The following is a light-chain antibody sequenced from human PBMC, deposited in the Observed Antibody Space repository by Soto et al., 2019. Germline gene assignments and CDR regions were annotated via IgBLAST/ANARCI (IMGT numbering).Light chain of an antibody. V-gene: IGLV3-21*02. CDR3: QVWDSSSDHYV. Sequence: SYELTQSPSVSVAPGQTATVTCGGRNIGSKSVHWYQQKPGQAPVLVVYDDCDRPSGIPERFSGSNSGNTATLTISRVEAGDEADYYCQVWDSSSDHYVFATGTKVTIL. CDR2: DDC. J-gene: IGLJ1*01. CDR1: NIGSKS.